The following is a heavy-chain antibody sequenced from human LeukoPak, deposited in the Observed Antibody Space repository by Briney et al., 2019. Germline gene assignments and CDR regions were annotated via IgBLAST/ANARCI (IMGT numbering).Heavy chain of an antibody. D-gene: IGHD7-27*01. Sequence: GGSLRLSCAASGFTFSSYGMSWVRQAPGKGLEWVAFIRYDGSNKYYADSVKGRFTISRDNSKNTLYLQMNSLRAEDTAVYYCAKDNNWGSAGYYYYMDVWGKGTTVTISS. CDR1: GFTFSSYG. CDR3: AKDNNWGSAGYYYYMDV. J-gene: IGHJ6*03. V-gene: IGHV3-30*02. CDR2: IRYDGSNK.